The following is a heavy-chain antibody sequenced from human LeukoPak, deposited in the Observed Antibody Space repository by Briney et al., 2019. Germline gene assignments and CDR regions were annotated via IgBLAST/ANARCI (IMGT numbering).Heavy chain of an antibody. J-gene: IGHJ6*03. V-gene: IGHV3-7*01. CDR1: GFIFTDYW. CDR3: AKDGVHCSGTPCPYYYYKDV. D-gene: IGHD2-2*01. CDR2: IKEDGTEK. Sequence: GGSLRLSCAASGFIFTDYWMYWVRQAPGKGLAWVANIKEDGTEKNYVDSVKGRFTISRDNAKNSVYLQMNSLRVEDTAVYYCAKDGVHCSGTPCPYYYYKDVWGKGTTVTVSS.